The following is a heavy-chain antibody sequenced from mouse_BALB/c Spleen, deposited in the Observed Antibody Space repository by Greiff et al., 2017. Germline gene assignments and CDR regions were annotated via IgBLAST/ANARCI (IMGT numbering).Heavy chain of an antibody. CDR2: IYPGDGDT. Sequence: VQLQQSGAELARPGASVKLSCKASGYTFTSYWMQWVKQRPGQGLEWIGAIYPGDGDTRYTQKFKGKATLTADKSSSTAYMQLSSLTSEDTAVYYCANYDSYYFDYWGQGTTLTVSS. CDR3: ANYDSYYFDY. V-gene: IGHV1-87*01. J-gene: IGHJ2*01. D-gene: IGHD2-4*01. CDR1: GYTFTSYW.